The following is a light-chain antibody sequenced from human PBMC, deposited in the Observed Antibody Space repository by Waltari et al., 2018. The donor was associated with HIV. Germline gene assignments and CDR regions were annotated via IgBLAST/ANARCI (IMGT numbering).Light chain of an antibody. V-gene: IGLV2-11*01. CDR2: DVN. CDR1: TVGNYVF. CDR3: CSYAGRFTYV. Sequence: QSALTQPRSVSGSPGQSVTISCTGTTVGNYVFVSWYQQYPGKAPKVLIYDVNKRPSVVPDRFSGSKSFNTASLTISGLQPEDEADYFCCSYAGRFTYVFGTGTKVTVL. J-gene: IGLJ1*01.